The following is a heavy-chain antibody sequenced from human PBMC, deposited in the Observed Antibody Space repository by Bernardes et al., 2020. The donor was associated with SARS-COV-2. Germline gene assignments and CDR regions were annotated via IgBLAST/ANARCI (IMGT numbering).Heavy chain of an antibody. CDR2: ISAYNGNT. Sequence: ASMKVSCKASGYTFTSYGISWVRQAPGQGLEWMGWISAYNGNTNYAQKLQGRVTMTTDTSTSTAYMELRSLRSDDTAVYYCARDGQWLVLMEYYYYGMDVWGQGTTVTVSS. CDR3: ARDGQWLVLMEYYYYGMDV. J-gene: IGHJ6*02. V-gene: IGHV1-18*04. CDR1: GYTFTSYG. D-gene: IGHD6-19*01.